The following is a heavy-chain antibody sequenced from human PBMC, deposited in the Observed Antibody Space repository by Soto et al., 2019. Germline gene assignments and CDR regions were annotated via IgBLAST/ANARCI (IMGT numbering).Heavy chain of an antibody. CDR2: IYDTGST. Sequence: PSETLSLTCTVSGSDITTYYWSWLRQSPGKGLEWIGHIYDTGSTTYNPSLKSRVTISVDTSNKQFSLRLTSVTGADTAVYYCARCPIDHNWFDPWGQGTLVTVSS. D-gene: IGHD3-9*01. J-gene: IGHJ5*02. CDR3: ARCPIDHNWFDP. CDR1: GSDITTYY. V-gene: IGHV4-59*01.